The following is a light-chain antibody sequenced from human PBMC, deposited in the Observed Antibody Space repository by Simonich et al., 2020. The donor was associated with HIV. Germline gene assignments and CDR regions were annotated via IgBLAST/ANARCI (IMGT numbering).Light chain of an antibody. V-gene: IGKV1-5*03. Sequence: DIQMTQSPSTMSASVGDRVTITCRASQSFSNWLAWYQQKPGKAPKLLLYQAASLESGVPSRFSGSGSGTDFTLTISCLQSEDFATYYCQQYNSYTWTFGQGTKVEIK. CDR3: QQYNSYTWT. J-gene: IGKJ1*01. CDR1: QSFSNW. CDR2: QAA.